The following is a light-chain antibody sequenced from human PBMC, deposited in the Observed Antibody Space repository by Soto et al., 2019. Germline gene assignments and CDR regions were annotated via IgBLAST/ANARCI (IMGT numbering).Light chain of an antibody. Sequence: QAVVTQEPSLTVSPGGTVTLTCGSSTGAVTSGHYPYWFQQKAGQAPRTLMYDTSNKQSWTPARFSGSLLGGKAALTLSGAQPEDEAEYYCLLSYSGSRSFGGGTKLTVL. CDR1: TGAVTSGHY. CDR3: LLSYSGSRS. CDR2: DTS. J-gene: IGLJ2*01. V-gene: IGLV7-46*01.